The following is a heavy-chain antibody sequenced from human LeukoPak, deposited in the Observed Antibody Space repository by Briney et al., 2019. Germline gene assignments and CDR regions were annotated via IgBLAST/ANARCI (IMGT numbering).Heavy chain of an antibody. V-gene: IGHV4-39*07. CDR3: ARGPRDDYGDTVPFDY. CDR2: IYYSGST. D-gene: IGHD4-17*01. Sequence: SETLSLTCTVSGGSISSSSYYWGWIRQPPGKGLEWIGSIYYSGSTNYNPSLKSRVTISVDTSKNQFSLKLSSVTAADTAVYYCARGPRDDYGDTVPFDYWGQGTLVTVSS. J-gene: IGHJ4*02. CDR1: GGSISSSSYY.